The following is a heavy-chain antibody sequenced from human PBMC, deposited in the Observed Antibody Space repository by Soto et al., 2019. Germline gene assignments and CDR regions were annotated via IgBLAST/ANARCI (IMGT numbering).Heavy chain of an antibody. CDR1: GFTFSSYA. CDR3: APRGGYCTNGVCYY. D-gene: IGHD2-8*01. J-gene: IGHJ4*02. CDR2: ISGSGGST. V-gene: IGHV3-23*01. Sequence: GGSLRLSCAASGFTFSSYAMSWVRQAPGKGLEWVSAISGSGGSTYYADSVKGRFTISRDNSKNTLYLQMNSLRAEDTAVYYCAPRGGYCTNGVCYYWGQGTLVTVSS.